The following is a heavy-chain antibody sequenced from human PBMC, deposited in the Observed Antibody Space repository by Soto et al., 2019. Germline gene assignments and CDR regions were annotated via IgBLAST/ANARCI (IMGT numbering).Heavy chain of an antibody. Sequence: GGSLRLSCAASRFMFGSYWMHWVRQAPGKGLVWVSRINSDGGTTTYADSVKGRFTISRDNAKNTLYLQMNSLRAEDTAVYYCGRASEYRYGYHYYGMDVWGQGTTLTVSS. CDR2: INSDGGTT. J-gene: IGHJ6*02. CDR1: RFMFGSYW. D-gene: IGHD5-18*01. V-gene: IGHV3-74*01. CDR3: GRASEYRYGYHYYGMDV.